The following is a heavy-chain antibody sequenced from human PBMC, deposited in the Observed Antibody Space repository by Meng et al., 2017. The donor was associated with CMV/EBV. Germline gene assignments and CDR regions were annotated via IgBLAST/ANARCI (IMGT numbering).Heavy chain of an antibody. J-gene: IGHJ6*02. CDR3: AGGLGIYYYGMGV. V-gene: IGHV1-69*05. CDR2: IIPIFGTA. CDR1: GGTFSSYA. Sequence: SVKVSCKASGGTFSSYAISWVRQAPGQGLEWMGGIIPIFGTANYAQKLQGRVTITTDESTSTAYMELTSLRSEDTAVYHCAGGLGIYYYGMGVWGQGTTVTVSS. D-gene: IGHD3-16*01.